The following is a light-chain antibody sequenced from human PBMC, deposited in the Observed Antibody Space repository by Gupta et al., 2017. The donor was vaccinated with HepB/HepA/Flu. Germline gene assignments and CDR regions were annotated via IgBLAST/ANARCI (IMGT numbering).Light chain of an antibody. J-gene: IGLJ1*01. CDR1: SSDVGGYKY. Sequence: QSALTQPASVSGSPGQSITISCTGSSSDVGGYKYVSWYQQHPGKAPKLMIYDVSNRPSGVSNRFSGSKSGNTASLTISGLQPEDEAEYYCSSYTSSGTLGVFGTGTKVTV. CDR2: DVS. CDR3: SSYTSSGTLGV. V-gene: IGLV2-14*03.